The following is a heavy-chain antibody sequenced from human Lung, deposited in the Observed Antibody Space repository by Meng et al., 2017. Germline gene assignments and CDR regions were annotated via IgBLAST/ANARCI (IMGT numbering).Heavy chain of an antibody. CDR1: GGSCGDYY. D-gene: IGHD4-11*01. CDR3: ARGPTTMAHDFDY. CDR2: INHSGSN. J-gene: IGHJ4*02. Sequence: QSWGGGLLKPSEPLSLRCVVSGGSCGDYYWSWIRQPPGKGLGWIGEINHSGSNNYNPSLESRATISVDTSQNNFSLKLSSVTAADSAVYYCARGPTTMAHDFDYWGQGTLVTVSS. V-gene: IGHV4-34*01.